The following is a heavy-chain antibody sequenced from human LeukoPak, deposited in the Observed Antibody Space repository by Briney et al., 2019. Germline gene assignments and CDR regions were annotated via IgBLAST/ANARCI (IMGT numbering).Heavy chain of an antibody. CDR3: ASTYCSSTSCYRDAFDI. CDR2: INHSGST. CDR1: GGSISSSSYY. Sequence: SETLSLTCTVSGGSISSSSYYWGWIRQPPGKGLEWIGEINHSGSTNYNPSLKSRVTISVDTSKNQFSLKLSSVTAADTAVYYCASTYCSSTSCYRDAFDIWGQGTMVTVSS. J-gene: IGHJ3*02. V-gene: IGHV4-39*07. D-gene: IGHD2-2*02.